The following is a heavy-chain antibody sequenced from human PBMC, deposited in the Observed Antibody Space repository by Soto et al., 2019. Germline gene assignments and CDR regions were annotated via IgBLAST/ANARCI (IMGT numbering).Heavy chain of an antibody. J-gene: IGHJ5*02. D-gene: IGHD6-19*01. CDR1: GFTFGSYG. CDR3: AKDPQWLAPGGWFDP. V-gene: IGHV3-30*18. Sequence: GGSLILSCAASGFTFGSYGMHWVRQAPGKGLEWVAVISYDGSNKYYADSVKGRFTISRDNSKNTLYLQMNSLRPEDTAVYFCAKDPQWLAPGGWFDPWGQGTLATVSS. CDR2: ISYDGSNK.